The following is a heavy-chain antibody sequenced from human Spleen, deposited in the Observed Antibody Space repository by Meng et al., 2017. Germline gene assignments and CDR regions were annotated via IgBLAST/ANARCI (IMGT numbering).Heavy chain of an antibody. CDR3: AREVVRGFDY. CDR1: GYTFKGFY. Sequence: QVQRVQAGAEVKKPGASVKVSCKASGYTFKGFYIHWVRQAPGQGLEWMGRINPNIGNTNYAQKFQGRVTMTRDTSISTVYMELTRLRSEDTAVYYCAREVVRGFDYWGQGTLVTVSS. CDR2: INPNIGNT. V-gene: IGHV1-2*06. J-gene: IGHJ4*02. D-gene: IGHD3-10*01.